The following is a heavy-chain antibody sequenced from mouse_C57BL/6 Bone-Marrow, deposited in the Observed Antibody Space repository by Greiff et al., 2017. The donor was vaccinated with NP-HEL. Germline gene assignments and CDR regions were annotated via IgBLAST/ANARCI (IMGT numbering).Heavy chain of an antibody. D-gene: IGHD2-10*02. CDR2: VYPYKGGT. Sequence: EVQLVESGPVLVKPGPSVKISCKASGFTFTDYYMHWVKQSHGKSLEWIGLVYPYKGGTSYNQKFKGKATLTVDPSSSTAYMELNSLTSEDSAVYYCASLDYYAMDYWGQGTSVTVSS. J-gene: IGHJ4*01. V-gene: IGHV1-36*01. CDR1: GFTFTDYY. CDR3: ASLDYYAMDY.